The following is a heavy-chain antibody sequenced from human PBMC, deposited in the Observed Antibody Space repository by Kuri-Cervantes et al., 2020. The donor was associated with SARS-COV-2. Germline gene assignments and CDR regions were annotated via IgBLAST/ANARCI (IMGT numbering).Heavy chain of an antibody. CDR1: GGSITSYY. D-gene: IGHD3-3*01. J-gene: IGHJ2*01. CDR2: MYYSGIT. V-gene: IGHV4-59*08. Sequence: GSLRLSCTVSGGSITSYYWSWIRQPPGKGLEWIGSMYYSGITNYNPSLKSRVTISVDTSKNQFSLKLTSVTAADTAVYYCARPPFGVTDWYFGLWGRGVLVTVSS. CDR3: ARPPFGVTDWYFGL.